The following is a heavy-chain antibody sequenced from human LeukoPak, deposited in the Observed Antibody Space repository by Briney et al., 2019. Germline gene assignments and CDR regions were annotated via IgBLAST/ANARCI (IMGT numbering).Heavy chain of an antibody. CDR2: INPNSGGT. V-gene: IGHV1-2*02. Sequence: ASVKVSCKASGYTFTGYYMHWVRQAPGQGLEWMGWINPNSGGTNYAQKFQGRVAMTRDTSISTAYMELSRLRSDDTAVYYCARDVFDYGVSGAFDIWGQGTMVTVSS. D-gene: IGHD4-17*01. J-gene: IGHJ3*02. CDR1: GYTFTGYY. CDR3: ARDVFDYGVSGAFDI.